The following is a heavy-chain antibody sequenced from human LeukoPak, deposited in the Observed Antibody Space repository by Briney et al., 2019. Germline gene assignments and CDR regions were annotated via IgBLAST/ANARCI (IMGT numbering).Heavy chain of an antibody. J-gene: IGHJ4*02. CDR3: ARDKGGYYEFFDY. CDR1: AGTFSIYA. V-gene: IGHV1-69*01. D-gene: IGHD3-22*01. CDR2: IIPIFGTA. Sequence: GASVKVSCKASAGTFSIYAISWVRQAPGQGLEWMGGIIPIFGTANDAQKLQGRVTITADESTSTAYMELSSLRSEDTAVYYCARDKGGYYEFFDYWGQGTLVTVSS.